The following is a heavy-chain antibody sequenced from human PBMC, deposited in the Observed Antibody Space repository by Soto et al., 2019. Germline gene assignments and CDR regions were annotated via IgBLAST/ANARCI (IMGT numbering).Heavy chain of an antibody. CDR3: ARDRYEIYYYYGMDV. Sequence: PSETLSLTCTVSGGSISSYYWSWIRQPPGKGLEWIGYIYYSGSTNYNPSLKSRVTISVDTSKNQFSLKLSSVTAADTAVYYCARDRYEIYYYYGMDVWGQGTTVTVSS. CDR2: IYYSGST. D-gene: IGHD5-12*01. V-gene: IGHV4-59*01. CDR1: GGSISSYY. J-gene: IGHJ6*02.